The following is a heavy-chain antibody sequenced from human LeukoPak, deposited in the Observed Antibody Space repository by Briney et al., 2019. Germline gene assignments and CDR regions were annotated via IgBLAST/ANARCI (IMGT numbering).Heavy chain of an antibody. CDR2: IKSKTDGGTT. V-gene: IGHV3-15*01. J-gene: IGHJ4*02. Sequence: GGSLRLSCAASGLTFSNAWMSWVRQAPGKGLEWVGRIKSKTDGGTTDYAAPVKGRFTISRDDSKNTLYLQMNSLKTEDTAVYYCTAYRGSYQNGVFDYWGQGTLVTVSS. CDR3: TAYRGSYQNGVFDY. CDR1: GLTFSNAW. D-gene: IGHD1-26*01.